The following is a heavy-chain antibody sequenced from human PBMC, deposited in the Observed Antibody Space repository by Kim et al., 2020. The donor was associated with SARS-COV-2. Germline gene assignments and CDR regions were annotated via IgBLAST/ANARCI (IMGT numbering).Heavy chain of an antibody. CDR1: GFTFDDYA. J-gene: IGHJ6*02. V-gene: IGHV3-43D*03. CDR3: AKDLRAYYYYYGMDV. Sequence: GGSLRLSCAASGFTFDDYAMHWVRQAPGKGLEWVSLISWDGGSTYYADSVKGRFTISRDNSKNSLYLQMNSLRAEDTALYYCAKDLRAYYYYYGMDVWGQGTPVTVSS. CDR2: ISWDGGST.